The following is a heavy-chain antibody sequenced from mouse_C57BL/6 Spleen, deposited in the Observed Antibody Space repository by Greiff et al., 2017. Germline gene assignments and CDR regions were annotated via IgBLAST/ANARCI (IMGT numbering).Heavy chain of an antibody. J-gene: IGHJ3*01. CDR2: IDPENGDT. V-gene: IGHV14-4*01. Sequence: EVKLQESGAELVRPGASVKLSCTASGFNIKDDYMHWVKQRPEQGLEWIGWIDPENGDTEYASKFQGKATITADTSSNTAYLQLSSLTSEDTAVYYCTPYGSSPFAYWGQGTLVTVSA. CDR3: TPYGSSPFAY. CDR1: GFNIKDDY. D-gene: IGHD1-1*01.